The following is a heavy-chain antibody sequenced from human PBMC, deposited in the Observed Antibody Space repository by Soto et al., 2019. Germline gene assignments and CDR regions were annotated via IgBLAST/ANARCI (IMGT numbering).Heavy chain of an antibody. Sequence: ASVKVSCKASGYTFTSYGISWVRQAPGQGLEWMGWISAYNGNTNYAQKLQGRVTMTTDTSTSTAYMELRSPRSDDTAVYYCARDLKNYYYYGMDVWGQGTTVTVSS. CDR1: GYTFTSYG. CDR2: ISAYNGNT. J-gene: IGHJ6*02. V-gene: IGHV1-18*01. CDR3: ARDLKNYYYYGMDV.